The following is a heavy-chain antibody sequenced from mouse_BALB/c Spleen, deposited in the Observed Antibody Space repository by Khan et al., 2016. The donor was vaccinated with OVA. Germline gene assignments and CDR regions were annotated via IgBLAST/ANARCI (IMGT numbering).Heavy chain of an antibody. V-gene: IGHV1S136*01. D-gene: IGHD1-1*01. CDR3: ARDYGRSCWFGF. J-gene: IGHJ3*01. CDR1: GYTFTNYI. Sequence: VQLQQSGPELVKPGASVKMSCKASGYTFTNYIIHWVKQKPGQGLEWIGYINPYNDGSKYNEKFKGKATLTADKSSNTAYMELSGLTSEEYAVYYCARDYGRSCWFGFWGQGTLVTVSA. CDR2: INPYNDGS.